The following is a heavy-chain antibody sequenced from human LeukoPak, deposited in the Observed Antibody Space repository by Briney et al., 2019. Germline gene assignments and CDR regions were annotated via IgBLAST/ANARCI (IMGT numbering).Heavy chain of an antibody. CDR3: AKDERYCSSTSCKLSEFDY. V-gene: IGHV3-23*01. Sequence: GGSLRLSCAASGFTFSSYAMSWVRQAPGKGLEWVSAISDSGGSTYYADSVKGRFIISRDNSKNTLYLQMNSLRAEDTAVYYCAKDERYCSSTSCKLSEFDYWGQGTLVTVSS. CDR1: GFTFSSYA. J-gene: IGHJ4*02. CDR2: ISDSGGST. D-gene: IGHD2-2*01.